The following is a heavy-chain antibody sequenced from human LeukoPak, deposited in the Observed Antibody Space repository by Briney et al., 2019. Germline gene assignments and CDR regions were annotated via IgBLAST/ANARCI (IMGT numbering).Heavy chain of an antibody. J-gene: IGHJ4*02. CDR2: ISWNSGHI. V-gene: IGHV3-9*01. Sequence: GGSLRLSWVASGSSLDNYAMHLVRQAPGKCLEWVSCISWNSGHIGYGDSVKGRFTLSIDNVKNSLYLQMNSLRAEDTALYYCAKDITYGIAAPDYWGQGAQVTVSS. CDR3: AKDITYGIAAPDY. D-gene: IGHD6-13*01. CDR1: GSSLDNYA.